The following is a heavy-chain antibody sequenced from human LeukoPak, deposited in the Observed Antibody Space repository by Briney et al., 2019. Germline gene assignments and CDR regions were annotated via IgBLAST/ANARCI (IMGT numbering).Heavy chain of an antibody. CDR1: GFTVSSNY. J-gene: IGHJ5*02. V-gene: IGHV3-53*01. Sequence: PGGSLRLSCAASGFTVSSNYMSWVRPAPGKGLEWVSVIYSGGSTYYADSVKGRFTISRDNSKNTLYLQMNSLRAEDTAVYYCARSPRSPYSYGSFWFDPWGQGTLVAVSS. CDR2: IYSGGST. D-gene: IGHD5-18*01. CDR3: ARSPRSPYSYGSFWFDP.